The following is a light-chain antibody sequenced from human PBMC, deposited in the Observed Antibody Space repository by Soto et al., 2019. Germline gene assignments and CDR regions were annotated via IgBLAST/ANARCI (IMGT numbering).Light chain of an antibody. V-gene: IGKV1-33*01. Sequence: DIQMTQSPSSLSASVGDRVTITCQASQDISNYLNWYQQKPGKAPKFLIYDASYLETGVPSRFSGSGSGTDFSFTISSLQPEDIATYYCQQYDNPNLTVTFGGGTKVEIK. CDR2: DAS. J-gene: IGKJ4*01. CDR3: QQYDNPNLTVT. CDR1: QDISNY.